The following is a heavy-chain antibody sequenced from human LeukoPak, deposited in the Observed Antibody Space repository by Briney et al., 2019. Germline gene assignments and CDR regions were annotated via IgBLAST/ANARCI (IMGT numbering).Heavy chain of an antibody. Sequence: GGSLRLSCAASGFTFDDYAMHWVRQAPGKGLGWVSGISWNSGSIGYADSVKGRFTISRDNAKNSLYLQMNSLRAEDTALYYCAMTTVTYDAFDIRGQGTMVTVSS. CDR1: GFTFDDYA. CDR2: ISWNSGSI. J-gene: IGHJ3*02. D-gene: IGHD4-17*01. CDR3: AMTTVTYDAFDI. V-gene: IGHV3-9*01.